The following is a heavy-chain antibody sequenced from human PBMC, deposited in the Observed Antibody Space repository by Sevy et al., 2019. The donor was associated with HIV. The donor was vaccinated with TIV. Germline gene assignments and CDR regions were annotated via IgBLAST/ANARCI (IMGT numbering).Heavy chain of an antibody. CDR1: GDSVSTSSVT. Sequence: QSQTPSLTCAISGDSVSTSSVTWNWIRQSPSRGLEWLGRTFYRSKWYNEFAESVERRISINPDTSKNQFSLQLTSVTPDGTAVYYCARFPGVSVWGSYRDTFDMWGQGTMVTVSS. D-gene: IGHD3-16*02. CDR3: ARFPGVSVWGSYRDTFDM. V-gene: IGHV6-1*01. J-gene: IGHJ3*02. CDR2: TFYRSKWYN.